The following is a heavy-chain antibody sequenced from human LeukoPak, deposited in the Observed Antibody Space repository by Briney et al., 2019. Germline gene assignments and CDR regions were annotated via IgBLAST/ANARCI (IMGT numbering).Heavy chain of an antibody. D-gene: IGHD3-10*01. CDR2: ISSSSSTI. V-gene: IGHV3-48*01. CDR1: GFTFSSYS. J-gene: IGHJ4*02. CDR3: ASRFLWFGELLNGGYY. Sequence: PGGSLRLSCAASGFTFSSYSMNWVRQAPGKGLKWVSYISSSSSTIYYADSVKGRFTISRDNAKNSLYLQMNSLRAEDTAVHYCASRFLWFGELLNGGYYWGQGTLVTVSS.